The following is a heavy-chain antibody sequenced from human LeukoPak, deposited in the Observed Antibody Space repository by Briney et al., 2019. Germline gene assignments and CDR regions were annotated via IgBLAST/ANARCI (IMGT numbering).Heavy chain of an antibody. V-gene: IGHV3-7*01. D-gene: IGHD6-19*01. CDR3: ALLAVASDFDY. CDR2: IKKDGSEK. Sequence: GGSLRLSCVASGFTSSAFWMSWVRRPPGKGLEWVANIKKDGSEKEYVDSVKGRFSIFRDNAKNSVYLQMNSLRAEDTAVYYCALLAVASDFDYWGQGTLVTVSS. CDR1: GFTSSAFW. J-gene: IGHJ4*02.